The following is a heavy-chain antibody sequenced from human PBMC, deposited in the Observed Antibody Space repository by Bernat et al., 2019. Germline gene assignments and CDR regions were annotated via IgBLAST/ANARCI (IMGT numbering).Heavy chain of an antibody. D-gene: IGHD3-10*01. V-gene: IGHV3-30-3*01. CDR3: ARDGPGSGSYYSPCDY. Sequence: VQLVESGGGLVQPGRSLRLSCTASGFTFSSHAMHWVRQAPGKGLEWVAVISYDGSNKYYADSVKGRFTISRDNSKNTLYLQMNSLRAEDTAVYYCARDGPGSGSYYSPCDYWGQGTLVTVSS. CDR2: ISYDGSNK. J-gene: IGHJ4*02. CDR1: GFTFSSHA.